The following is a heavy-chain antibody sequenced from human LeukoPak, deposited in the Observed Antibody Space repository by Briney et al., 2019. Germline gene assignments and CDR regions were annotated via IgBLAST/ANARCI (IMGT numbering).Heavy chain of an antibody. Sequence: GGSLRLSCAASGFTFSTYWMHWVRQAPGEGLVWVSRISGDGSTTDYADSVKGRFTISRDNAKNTLYLQMNSLRAEDTAVYYCTRRVDTTRWYDPWGQGTLVTVSS. J-gene: IGHJ5*02. CDR3: TRRVDTTRWYDP. D-gene: IGHD2-15*01. CDR2: ISGDGSTT. CDR1: GFTFSTYW. V-gene: IGHV3-74*01.